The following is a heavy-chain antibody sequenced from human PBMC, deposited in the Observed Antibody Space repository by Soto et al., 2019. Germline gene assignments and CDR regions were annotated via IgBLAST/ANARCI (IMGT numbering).Heavy chain of an antibody. CDR3: AGRTLTSSWTVDV. CDR2: ISGTAGRT. CDR1: GFVFTKNV. Sequence: EVQMLESGGGLVQPGGSLRLSCAASGFVFTKNVVSWVRQAPGKGLEWLSGISGTAGRTYYADSVKGRFTISRDTSKNTFYLQMNNLRAEDSAIYYCAGRTLTSSWTVDVWGQGTMVTVSS. V-gene: IGHV3-23*01. D-gene: IGHD1-1*01. J-gene: IGHJ3*01.